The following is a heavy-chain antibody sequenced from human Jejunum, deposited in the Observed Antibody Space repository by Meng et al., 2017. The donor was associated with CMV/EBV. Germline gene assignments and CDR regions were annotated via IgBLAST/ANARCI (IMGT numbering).Heavy chain of an antibody. V-gene: IGHV3-30*02. CDR1: SYA. CDR3: AKTETAMASNYYYYYGMDV. D-gene: IGHD5-18*01. Sequence: SYALIWVRQAPGKGLEWVAFIRYDGSNKYYADSVKGRFTISRDNSKNTLYLQMNSLRAEDTAVYYCAKTETAMASNYYYYYGMDVWGQGTTVTVSS. J-gene: IGHJ6*02. CDR2: IRYDGSNK.